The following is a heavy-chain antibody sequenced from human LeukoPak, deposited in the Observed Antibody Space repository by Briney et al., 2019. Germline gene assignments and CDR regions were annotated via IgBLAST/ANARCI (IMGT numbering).Heavy chain of an antibody. J-gene: IGHJ6*03. D-gene: IGHD6-6*01. V-gene: IGHV4-59*02. CDR2: IYNSGIT. Sequence: SETLSLTCTVSGGSVSSHFWSWIRQPPGKGLEWIGYIYNSGITNYNPSLKSRVTMSVDTSKNQFSLMLRAVTAADTAVYYCARDHLPAGPPGYYMDVWGKGTTVTVSS. CDR3: ARDHLPAGPPGYYMDV. CDR1: GGSVSSHF.